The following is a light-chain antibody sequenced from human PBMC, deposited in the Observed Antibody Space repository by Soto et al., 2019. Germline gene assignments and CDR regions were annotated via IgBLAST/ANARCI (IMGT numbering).Light chain of an antibody. CDR1: QSVSSN. CDR2: GAS. Sequence: EIVMTQSPATLSVSPGERATLSCRPRQSVSSNLAWYQQQPGQAPPLLIYGASTRATGIPARFSGSGSGTDFTLAISSLQSEDFAVYYCQQYSNWPPWTFGRGTKVDNK. CDR3: QQYSNWPPWT. V-gene: IGKV3-15*01. J-gene: IGKJ1*01.